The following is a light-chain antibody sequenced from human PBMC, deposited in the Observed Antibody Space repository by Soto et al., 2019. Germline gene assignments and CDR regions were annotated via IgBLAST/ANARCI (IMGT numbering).Light chain of an antibody. CDR1: QSVRNN. CDR3: QQYSDWPL. V-gene: IGKV3-15*01. CDR2: DTS. Sequence: EIVMTQSPATLSVSPGERATLSCSASQSVRNNLAWYQQKPGQAPRLLIYDTSTRATGIPVRFSGSGSGTEFTLSISSLQSEDFAVYYCQQYSDWPLFGPGTKVDI. J-gene: IGKJ3*01.